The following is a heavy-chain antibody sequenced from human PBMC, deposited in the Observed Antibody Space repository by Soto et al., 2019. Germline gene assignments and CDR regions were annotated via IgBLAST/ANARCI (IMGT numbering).Heavy chain of an antibody. V-gene: IGHV3-72*01. CDR1: GLIFSDYH. CDR2: IRRKANSYTT. J-gene: IGHJ6*02. Sequence: EVQLVESGGGLVQPGGSLRLSCAASGLIFSDYHMDWVRQAPGKGLEWVGRIRRKANSYTTEYAASVKGRFTISRDDSKNRLYLQMNSLKSEDTAVYYCSMLGGWSGGSSGMDVWGQGTTVTVSS. D-gene: IGHD6-19*01. CDR3: SMLGGWSGGSSGMDV.